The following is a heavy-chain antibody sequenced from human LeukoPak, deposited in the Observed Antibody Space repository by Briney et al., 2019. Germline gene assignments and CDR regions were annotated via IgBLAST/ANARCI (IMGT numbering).Heavy chain of an antibody. CDR3: TKELHVAVAVADYYYFYMDV. D-gene: IGHD6-19*01. CDR1: GFAFSSFA. V-gene: IGHV3-23*01. CDR2: INGGGNTT. J-gene: IGHJ6*03. Sequence: HPGGSLRLSCAASGFAFSSFAMGWVRQSPGKGLQWLSTINGGGNTTFYADSVKGRLTISRDNSKNTLYLHMDSLRPDDTAIYYCTKELHVAVAVADYYYFYMDVWGRGTAVTVSS.